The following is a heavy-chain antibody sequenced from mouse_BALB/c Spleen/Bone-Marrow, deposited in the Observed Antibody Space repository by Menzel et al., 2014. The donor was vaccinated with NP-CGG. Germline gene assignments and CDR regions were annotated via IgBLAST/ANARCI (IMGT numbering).Heavy chain of an antibody. D-gene: IGHD2-3*01. Sequence: VKLQESGAELVKPGASVKLSCKASGYTFTSYWIHWVKLRPGHGLEWIGEINPSNGRTNYNEKFKNKATLTVDKSSSTAYIQHSSLTSEDSAVYYCARYDGPAWFAYWGQGTLVTVS. CDR3: ARYDGPAWFAY. V-gene: IGHV1S81*02. CDR1: GYTFTSYW. J-gene: IGHJ3*01. CDR2: INPSNGRT.